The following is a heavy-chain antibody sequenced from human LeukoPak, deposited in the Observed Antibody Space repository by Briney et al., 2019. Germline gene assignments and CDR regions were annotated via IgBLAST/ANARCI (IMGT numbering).Heavy chain of an antibody. CDR3: ARDSVVAGVRRYMDV. D-gene: IGHD2-15*01. V-gene: IGHV4-4*07. J-gene: IGHJ6*03. CDR2: LHTTGST. CDR1: GGSISSYY. Sequence: PSETLSLTCTVSGGSISSYYWSWIRQPPGKGLEWIGRLHTTGSTNYNPSLASRVTISGETSKNQFSLKVTSVTAADTANYYCARDSVVAGVRRYMDVWGRGTTVTVSS.